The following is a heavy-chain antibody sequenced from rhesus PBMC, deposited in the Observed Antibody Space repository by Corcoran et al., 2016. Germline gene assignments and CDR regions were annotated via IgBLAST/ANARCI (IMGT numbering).Heavy chain of an antibody. D-gene: IGHD5-24*01. CDR2: IYCSGSST. CDR3: ARRRLDIDY. CDR1: GGSISSSY. Sequence: QLQLQESGPGLVKPSETLSVTCAVSGGSISSSYWSLIRQAPVKGVEWIGYIYCSGSSTNYNPSLKIRVPLSVDTSKNQLSLKLSSVSTADTAVYYCARRRLDIDYWVQGVLVTVSS. V-gene: IGHV4-169*01. J-gene: IGHJ4*01.